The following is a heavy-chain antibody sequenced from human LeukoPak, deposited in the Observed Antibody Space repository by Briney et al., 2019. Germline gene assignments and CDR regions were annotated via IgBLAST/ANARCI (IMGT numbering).Heavy chain of an antibody. CDR3: ARATTGGIPDY. CDR2: INPNSGGT. V-gene: IGHV1-2*02. Sequence: ASVKVSCKASGYXFTGHYIHWVRQAPGQGLEWMGWINPNSGGTNSAQKFQGRVTMTSDTSISTAYMELSRLRSDDTAIYYCARATTGGIPDYWGQGTLVTVSS. D-gene: IGHD1-14*01. CDR1: GYXFTGHY. J-gene: IGHJ4*02.